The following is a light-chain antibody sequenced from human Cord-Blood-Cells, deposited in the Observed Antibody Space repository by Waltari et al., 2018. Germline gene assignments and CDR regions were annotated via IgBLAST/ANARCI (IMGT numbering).Light chain of an antibody. V-gene: IGLV4-69*01. CDR2: LNSDGSH. Sequence: QLVLTQSPSASASLGASVKLTCTLSSGHSSYAIAWHQQQPEKGPRYLMKLNSDGSHSKGDGIPDLFSGSSSGAERYLTISSRQSEDEADFYCQTWATGIVVFGGGTKLTVL. CDR1: SGHSSYA. J-gene: IGLJ2*01. CDR3: QTWATGIVV.